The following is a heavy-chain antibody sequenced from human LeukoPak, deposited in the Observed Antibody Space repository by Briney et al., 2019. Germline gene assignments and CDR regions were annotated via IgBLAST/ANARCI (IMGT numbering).Heavy chain of an antibody. V-gene: IGHV4-34*01. CDR1: GGAFSGYY. CDR2: INHSGST. CDR3: ARVGRGYCSGGSCYSILYYYYGMDV. Sequence: SETLSLTCAVYGGAFSGYYCSWIRQPPGKGLEWIGEINHSGSTNYNPSLKSRVTISVDTSKNQFSLKLSSVTAADTAVYYCARVGRGYCSGGSCYSILYYYYGMDVWGQGTTVTVSS. D-gene: IGHD2-15*01. J-gene: IGHJ6*02.